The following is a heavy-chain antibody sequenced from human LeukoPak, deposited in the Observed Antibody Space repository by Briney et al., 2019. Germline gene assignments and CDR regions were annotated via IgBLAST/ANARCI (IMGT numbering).Heavy chain of an antibody. Sequence: GGSLRLSCAASGFTFSNYGMSWVRQAPGKGLEWVSAVTGTGGSTYYADSVKGRFTISRDSSKNTLYLQMNSLRGEDTAIYYCAKNGYSSGWYPENWGQGTLVTVSS. CDR3: AKNGYSSGWYPEN. CDR2: VTGTGGST. V-gene: IGHV3-23*01. CDR1: GFTFSNYG. D-gene: IGHD6-19*01. J-gene: IGHJ4*02.